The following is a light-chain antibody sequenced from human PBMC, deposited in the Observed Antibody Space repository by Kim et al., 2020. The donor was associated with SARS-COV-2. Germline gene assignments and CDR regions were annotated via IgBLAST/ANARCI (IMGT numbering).Light chain of an antibody. CDR2: DAS. Sequence: DIVLTQSPGTLSLSPGERATLSCRASQSVSSSYLAWYQQKPGQAPRLLIYDASSRATGIPDRFSGSGSGTDFTLTISRLEPEDFAVYYCQQYGKSRYTFGQGTKVDIK. V-gene: IGKV3-20*01. CDR1: QSVSSSY. J-gene: IGKJ1*01. CDR3: QQYGKSRYT.